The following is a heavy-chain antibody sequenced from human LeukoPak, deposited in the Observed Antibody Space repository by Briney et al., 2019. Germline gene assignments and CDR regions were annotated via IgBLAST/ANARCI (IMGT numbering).Heavy chain of an antibody. Sequence: ASVKVSCKASGYTFTSYDINGVRQATGQGLDWMGWMNPNSGNTGYAQKFQGRVTMTRNTSISTAYMELSSLRSEDTAVYYCARGLYRDCSSTSCFAGYWGQGTLVTVSS. J-gene: IGHJ4*02. D-gene: IGHD2-2*01. CDR1: GYTFTSYD. CDR3: ARGLYRDCSSTSCFAGY. CDR2: MNPNSGNT. V-gene: IGHV1-8*01.